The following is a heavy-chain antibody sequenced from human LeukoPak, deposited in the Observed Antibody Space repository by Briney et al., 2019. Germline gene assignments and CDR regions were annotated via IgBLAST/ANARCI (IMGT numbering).Heavy chain of an antibody. CDR3: ARGFYGSGSHFDY. V-gene: IGHV4-30-2*01. CDR1: GGSISSGDYP. CDR2: IFHTGHT. J-gene: IGHJ4*02. Sequence: SESLSLTCAVSGGSISSGDYPWSWIRQPPGKGLEWIGYIFHTGHTSYTPSLKSRVTISVDMSENQIALKLSSVTAADTAVYYCARGFYGSGSHFDYWGQGSLVTVSS. D-gene: IGHD3-10*01.